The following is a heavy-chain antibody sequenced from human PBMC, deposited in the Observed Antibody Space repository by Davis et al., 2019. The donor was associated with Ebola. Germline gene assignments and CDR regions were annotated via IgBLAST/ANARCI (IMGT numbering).Heavy chain of an antibody. CDR2: VNQDGSEK. J-gene: IGHJ6*02. Sequence: PGGSLRLSCAASGFTFSSYWMTWVRQAPGEGLEWVANVNQDGSEKYYVDSVKGRFTISRDNAKNSLYLQMNSLRAEDTAVYYCAREMGAYSGYNLFTYYYSMDVWGQGTTVTVSS. CDR3: AREMGAYSGYNLFTYYYSMDV. CDR1: GFTFSSYW. D-gene: IGHD5-12*01. V-gene: IGHV3-7*03.